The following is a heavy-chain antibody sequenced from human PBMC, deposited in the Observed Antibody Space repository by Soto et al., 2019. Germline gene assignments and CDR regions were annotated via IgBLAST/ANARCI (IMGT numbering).Heavy chain of an antibody. Sequence: QLQLQESGPGLVKPSETLSLTCTVSGGSISSSSYYWGWIRQPPGKGLEWIGSIYYSGSTYYNPSLKSRVTISVDTSKNQFSLKLSSVTAADTAVYYCARHDGYYYYGMDVWGQGTTVTVSS. CDR2: IYYSGST. V-gene: IGHV4-39*01. CDR1: GGSISSSSYY. CDR3: ARHDGYYYYGMDV. J-gene: IGHJ6*02.